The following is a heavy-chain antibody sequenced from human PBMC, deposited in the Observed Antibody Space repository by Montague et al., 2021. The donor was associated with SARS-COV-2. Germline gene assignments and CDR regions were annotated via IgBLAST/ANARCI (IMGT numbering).Heavy chain of an antibody. Sequence: SETLSLTCTVSGGSINNYYWSWIRQPPGKGLEWIGSIYYSGSTYYNPSLKSRVTISVDTSKNQFSLKLSSVTAADTAVYYCVRQPGQWLPREWFWFDPWGQGTLVTVSS. D-gene: IGHD6-19*01. CDR2: IYYSGST. CDR3: VRQPGQWLPREWFWFDP. CDR1: GGSINNYY. J-gene: IGHJ5*02. V-gene: IGHV4-39*01.